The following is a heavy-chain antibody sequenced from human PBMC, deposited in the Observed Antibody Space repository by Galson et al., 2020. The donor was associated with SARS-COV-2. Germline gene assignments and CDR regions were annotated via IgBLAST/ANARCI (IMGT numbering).Heavy chain of an antibody. Sequence: GGSLRLSCAVAGFTFNNHGIHWVRQAPGKGLEWVALISYEGSIKHYADSVKGRFTIARDNAKNSLYLQMNSLRAEDTAVYYCASNYYDTSGQPDGWCQGTLVTVSS. D-gene: IGHD3-22*01. CDR1: GFTFNNHG. V-gene: IGHV3-30*03. J-gene: IGHJ4*02. CDR2: ISYEGSIK. CDR3: ASNYYDTSGQPDG.